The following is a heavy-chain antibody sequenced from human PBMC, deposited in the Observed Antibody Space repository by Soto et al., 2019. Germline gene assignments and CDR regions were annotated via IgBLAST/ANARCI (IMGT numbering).Heavy chain of an antibody. Sequence: GGSLRLSCAASGFTFSSYGMHWVRQAPGKGLEWVAVIWYDGSNKYYADSVKGRFTISRDNSKNTLYLQMNSLRAEDTAVYYCARAAAGPYPFDYWGQGTLVTVSS. CDR2: IWYDGSNK. V-gene: IGHV3-33*01. CDR3: ARAAAGPYPFDY. D-gene: IGHD6-13*01. J-gene: IGHJ4*02. CDR1: GFTFSSYG.